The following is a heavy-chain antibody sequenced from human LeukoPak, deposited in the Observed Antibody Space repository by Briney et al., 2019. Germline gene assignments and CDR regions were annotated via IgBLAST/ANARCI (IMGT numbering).Heavy chain of an antibody. CDR3: ARAMTMVTTYYY. CDR1: GFTFSSYS. J-gene: IGHJ4*02. CDR2: ISSSSSYI. V-gene: IGHV3-21*01. D-gene: IGHD4-17*01. Sequence: PGGSLRLSCAASGFTFSSYSMNWVRQAPGKGLEWVSSISSSSSYIYYADSVKGRFTISRDNAKNSLYLQMNSLRAEDTAVYYCARAMTMVTTYYYWGQGTLVTVSS.